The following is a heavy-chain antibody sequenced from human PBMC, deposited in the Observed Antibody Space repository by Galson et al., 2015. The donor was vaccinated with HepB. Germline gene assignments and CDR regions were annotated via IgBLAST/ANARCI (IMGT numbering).Heavy chain of an antibody. CDR1: GYSFSDDF. J-gene: IGHJ5*02. D-gene: IGHD3-16*01. Sequence: SLRLSCAASGYSFSDDFVDWLRQAPGKGLEWIGLIRNKRFGYKTEYAASVKGRFIISRDDSKDSAYLQMSSLNTEVTAVYYCARDTRGSPDSWGQGTLVTVSS. CDR2: IRNKRFGYKT. V-gene: IGHV3-72*01. CDR3: ARDTRGSPDS.